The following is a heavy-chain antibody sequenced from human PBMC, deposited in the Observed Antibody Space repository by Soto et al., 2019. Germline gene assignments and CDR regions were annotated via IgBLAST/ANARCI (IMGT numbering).Heavy chain of an antibody. D-gene: IGHD3-3*01. Sequence: GGSLRLSCTFSGFTSDDYDYALTWVRQAPGKGLQWLGLIRGSTYGGTTEYAASVKGRFTISRDDSKGIAYLQMNSLKTEDTAVYYCSRDGDFYGLDVWGQGTTVTVS. CDR3: SRDGDFYGLDV. V-gene: IGHV3-49*04. CDR2: IRGSTYGGTT. CDR1: GFTSDDYDYA. J-gene: IGHJ6*02.